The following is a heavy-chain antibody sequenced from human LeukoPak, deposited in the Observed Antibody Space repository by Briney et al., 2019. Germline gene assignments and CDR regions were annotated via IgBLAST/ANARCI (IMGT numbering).Heavy chain of an antibody. V-gene: IGHV3-30*02. CDR1: GFTFSSYG. CDR3: ANIPAALY. CDR2: IRYDGSNK. Sequence: GGSLRLSCAVSGFTFSSYGMHRVRQAPGKGLEWVAFIRYDGSNKYYADSVKGRFTISRDNSKNTLYLQMNSLRAEDTAVYYCANIPAALYWGQGTLVTVSS. J-gene: IGHJ4*02. D-gene: IGHD2-2*01.